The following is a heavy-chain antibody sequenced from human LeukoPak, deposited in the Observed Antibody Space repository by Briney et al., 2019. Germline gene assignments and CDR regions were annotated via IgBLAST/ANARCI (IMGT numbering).Heavy chain of an antibody. CDR1: GGSISSSSYY. Sequence: SETLSLTCTVSGGSISSSSYYWGWIRQPPGKGLEWIGSIYYSGSTYYNPSLKSRVTISVDTSKNQFPLKLSSVTAADTAVYYCARASGYYDSSGYHINYFDYWGQGTLVTVSS. CDR3: ARASGYYDSSGYHINYFDY. V-gene: IGHV4-39*01. D-gene: IGHD3-22*01. CDR2: IYYSGST. J-gene: IGHJ4*02.